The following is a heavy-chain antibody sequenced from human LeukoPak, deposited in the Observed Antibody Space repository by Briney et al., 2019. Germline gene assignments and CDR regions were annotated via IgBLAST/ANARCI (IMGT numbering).Heavy chain of an antibody. D-gene: IGHD6-19*01. J-gene: IGHJ1*01. CDR3: ARKGSSPYSSGWYRGSRAEYFQH. CDR1: GGSISSSNW. CDR2: INHSGST. V-gene: IGHV4-4*02. Sequence: NPSETLSLTCAVSGGSISSSNWWSWVRQPPGKGLEWIGEINHSGSTNYNPSLKSRVTISVDTSKNQFSLKLSSVTAADTAVYYCARKGSSPYSSGWYRGSRAEYFQHWGQGTLVTVSS.